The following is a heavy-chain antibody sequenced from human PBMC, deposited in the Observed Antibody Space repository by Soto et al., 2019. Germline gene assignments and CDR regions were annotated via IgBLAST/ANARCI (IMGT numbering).Heavy chain of an antibody. CDR1: EGTLNSYA. V-gene: IGHV1-69*01. J-gene: IGHJ4*02. CDR2: IIPYYNTL. Sequence: QAQLVQSGAEVRKPGSSVKLSCKASEGTLNSYAIAWVRQAPGQGLEWMGGIIPYYNTLNYAQKFQDRVTITADDSTNTVYMELSSLRSDDTAVYFCASGASRWYPYFFDSWAQGTLVTVSS. CDR3: ASGASRWYPYFFDS. D-gene: IGHD6-13*01.